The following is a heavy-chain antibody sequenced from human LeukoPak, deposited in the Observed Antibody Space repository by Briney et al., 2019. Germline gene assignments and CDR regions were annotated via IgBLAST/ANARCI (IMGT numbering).Heavy chain of an antibody. CDR2: INPNTFDE. J-gene: IGHJ4*02. CDR1: GYTFTGYF. Sequence: ASVKVSCKASGYTFTGYFMHWVRQAPGQGLEWIGWINPNTFDERYAQKFHGRVTMTRDTSIITADVELSRLRSDDTAGYYLARKSMAAVGTFDYWGQGTLVTVSS. V-gene: IGHV1-2*02. CDR3: ARKSMAAVGTFDY. D-gene: IGHD6-13*01.